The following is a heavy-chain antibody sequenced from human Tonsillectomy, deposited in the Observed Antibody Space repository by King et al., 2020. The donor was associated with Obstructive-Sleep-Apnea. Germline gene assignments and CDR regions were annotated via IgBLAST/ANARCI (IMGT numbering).Heavy chain of an antibody. CDR2: SIPILNIT. CDR1: GGTFNTYA. CDR3: ARPGSVTLGQD. J-gene: IGHJ4*02. Sequence: HVQLVESGAEVMKPGSSVKVSCKTSGGTFNTYAISWVRQAPGQGFEWMGRSIPILNITNYAQKFQGRLTITADKSTSTVYMGLSSLRFEDTAVYYCARPGSVTLGQDWSQGTLVIVSS. V-gene: IGHV1-69*09. D-gene: IGHD3-10*01.